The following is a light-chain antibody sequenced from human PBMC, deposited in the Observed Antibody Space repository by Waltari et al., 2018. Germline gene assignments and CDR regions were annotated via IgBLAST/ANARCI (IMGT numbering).Light chain of an antibody. V-gene: IGKV3-11*01. CDR2: DVS. J-gene: IGKJ2*01. CDR3: QQRSNWPRFS. Sequence: EIVLTQAPATLSLSPGERATLSCRTSQSIADYLAWYQKKPGQSHRLLIYDVSNRVTGIPFRFSGSVSVTDFTLTITSLELEVFAFSYCQQRSNWPRFSFGQGTKLEIK. CDR1: QSIADY.